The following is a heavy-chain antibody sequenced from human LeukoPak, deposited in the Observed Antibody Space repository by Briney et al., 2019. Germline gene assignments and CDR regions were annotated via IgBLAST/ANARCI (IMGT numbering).Heavy chain of an antibody. CDR3: ARHMPAVGATPFDY. D-gene: IGHD1-26*01. J-gene: IGHJ4*02. V-gene: IGHV3-7*01. Sequence: PGGSLRLSCADSTFTLGNYWMAWVRQAPGKGLEGVANIKNDGDEKYYVDSVRGRFTISRDNAENSLDLQMNSLRAEDTAIYFCARHMPAVGATPFDYWGQGTLVTVSS. CDR2: IKNDGDEK. CDR1: TFTLGNYW.